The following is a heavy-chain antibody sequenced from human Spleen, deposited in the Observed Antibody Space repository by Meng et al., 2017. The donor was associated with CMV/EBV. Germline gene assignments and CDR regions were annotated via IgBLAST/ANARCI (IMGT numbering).Heavy chain of an antibody. J-gene: IGHJ3*02. CDR3: ARDPYCSSTSCPGIAFDI. V-gene: IGHV4-59*01. CDR1: GGSISGYY. CDR2: IYYSGST. D-gene: IGHD2-2*01. Sequence: GSLRLSCTVSGGSISGYYWSWIRQPPGKGLEWIGYIYYSGSTNYNPSLKSRVTISVDTSKNQFSLKLSSVTAADTAVYYCARDPYCSSTSCPGIAFDIWGPGTRVTVSS.